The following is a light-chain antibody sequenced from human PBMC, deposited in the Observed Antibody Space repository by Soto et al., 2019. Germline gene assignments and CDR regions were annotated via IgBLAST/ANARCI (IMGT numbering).Light chain of an antibody. V-gene: IGKV3-15*01. CDR3: QQYSDWRPQ. Sequence: EIVMTQSPATLSVSPGERATLFCRASHSVSSSLAWYQQKPGQAPRLLIHGASTRATGIPARFSGSGSGTEFTLTISSLQSEDFEVYYCQQYSDWRPQFGQGTKVDI. CDR1: HSVSSS. J-gene: IGKJ1*01. CDR2: GAS.